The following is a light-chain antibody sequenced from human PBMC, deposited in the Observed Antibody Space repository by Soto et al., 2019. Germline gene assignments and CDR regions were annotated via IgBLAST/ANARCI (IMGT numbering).Light chain of an antibody. CDR1: NSDVGTYNY. J-gene: IGLJ3*02. V-gene: IGLV2-8*01. Sequence: QSVLTQPPSASGSPGQSVTISCTGTNSDVGTYNYVAWFQQHPGKAPKLMIYEVTKRPSGVPDRFSGSKSGNTASLTVSRLQAEDEADYYCYSYAGSDDFVFGGGTKVTAL. CDR3: YSYAGSDDFV. CDR2: EVT.